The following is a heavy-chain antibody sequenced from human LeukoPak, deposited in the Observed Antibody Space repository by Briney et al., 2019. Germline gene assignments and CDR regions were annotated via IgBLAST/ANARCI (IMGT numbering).Heavy chain of an antibody. CDR3: ARSSNWGQFYYYGMDV. Sequence: SGGSLRLSCAASGFTVSSNYMSWVRQAPGKGLEWVSVIYSGGSTYYADSVKGRFTISRDNSKNTLYLQMNSLRAEDTAVYYCARSSNWGQFYYYGMDVWGQGTTVTVSS. V-gene: IGHV3-66*01. D-gene: IGHD7-27*01. J-gene: IGHJ6*02. CDR1: GFTVSSNY. CDR2: IYSGGST.